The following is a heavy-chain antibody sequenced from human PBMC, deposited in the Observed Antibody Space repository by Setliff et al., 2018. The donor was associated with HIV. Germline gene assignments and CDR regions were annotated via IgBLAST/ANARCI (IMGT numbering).Heavy chain of an antibody. D-gene: IGHD3-3*01. CDR3: ARGITIFGVVSRFYGMDV. CDR1: GFSLSNARMG. Sequence: PSETLSLTCTVSGFSLSNARMGVSWIRQPPGKRLEWIGDTYHSGNTNYNPSLKSRVTMSVDKSKNQFSLKLSSVTAADTAVYYCARGITIFGVVSRFYGMDVWGQGTTVTVS. CDR2: TYHSGNT. J-gene: IGHJ6*02. V-gene: IGHV4-28*03.